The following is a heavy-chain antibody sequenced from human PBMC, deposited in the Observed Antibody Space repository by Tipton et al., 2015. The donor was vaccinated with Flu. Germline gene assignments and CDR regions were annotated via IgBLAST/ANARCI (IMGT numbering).Heavy chain of an antibody. Sequence: LRLSCTVSGGSISSSSYYWGWIRQPPGKGLEWIGSIYYSGSTYYNPSLKSRVTISVDTSKNQFSLKLSSVTAADTAVYYCARWDYYDTSGYGDWYFDLWGRGTLVTVSS. CDR2: IYYSGST. CDR3: ARWDYYDTSGYGDWYFDL. J-gene: IGHJ2*01. V-gene: IGHV4-39*07. D-gene: IGHD3-22*01. CDR1: GGSISSSSYY.